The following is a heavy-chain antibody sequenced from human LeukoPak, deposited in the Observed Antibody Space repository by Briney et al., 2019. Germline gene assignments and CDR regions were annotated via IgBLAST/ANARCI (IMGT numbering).Heavy chain of an antibody. CDR3: ARGVGTTNFDY. Sequence: SETLSLTCAVSGYSISSGYYWGWIRQRPGKGLEWIGSIYHSGSTYYNPSLKSRVTISVDTSKNQFSLKLSSVTAADTAVYYCARGVGTTNFDYWGQGTLVTVSS. J-gene: IGHJ4*02. V-gene: IGHV4-38-2*01. CDR1: GYSISSGYY. CDR2: IYHSGST. D-gene: IGHD1-26*01.